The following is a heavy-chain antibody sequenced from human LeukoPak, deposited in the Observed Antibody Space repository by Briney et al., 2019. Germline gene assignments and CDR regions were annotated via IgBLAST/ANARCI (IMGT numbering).Heavy chain of an antibody. CDR3: AATNWGSLFDY. J-gene: IGHJ4*02. Sequence: PSQTLSLTCTVSGGSISSGSYYWSWIRQPAGKGLDWIGRIYTSGSTNYNPSLKSRVTISEDTSKNQFSLKLSSVTAADTAVYYCAATNWGSLFDYWGQGTLVTVPS. D-gene: IGHD7-27*01. CDR2: IYTSGST. CDR1: GGSISSGSYY. V-gene: IGHV4-61*02.